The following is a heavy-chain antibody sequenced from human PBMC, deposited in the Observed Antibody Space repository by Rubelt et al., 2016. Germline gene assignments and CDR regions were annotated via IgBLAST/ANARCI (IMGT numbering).Heavy chain of an antibody. Sequence: RGLEWLGRTYYRSKWYNDYAVSVKSRITINPDTSKNQFSLQLNSVTPEDTAVYYCARTPGLYDAFDIWGQGTVVTVSS. D-gene: IGHD2-15*01. CDR2: TYYRSKWYN. V-gene: IGHV6-1*01. J-gene: IGHJ3*02. CDR3: ARTPGLYDAFDI.